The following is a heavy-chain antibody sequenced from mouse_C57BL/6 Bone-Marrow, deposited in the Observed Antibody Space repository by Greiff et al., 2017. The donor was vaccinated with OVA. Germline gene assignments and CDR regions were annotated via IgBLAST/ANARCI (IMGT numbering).Heavy chain of an antibody. CDR2: IDPANGNT. CDR3: AAVYDYFAWFAY. J-gene: IGHJ3*01. V-gene: IGHV14-3*01. Sequence: DVKLQESVAELVRPGASVKLSCTASGFNIKNTYMHWVKQRPEQGLEWIGRIDPANGNTKYAPKFQGKATITADTSSNTAYLQLSSLTSEDTAIYYCAAVYDYFAWFAYWGQGTLVTVSA. CDR1: GFNIKNTY. D-gene: IGHD2-4*01.